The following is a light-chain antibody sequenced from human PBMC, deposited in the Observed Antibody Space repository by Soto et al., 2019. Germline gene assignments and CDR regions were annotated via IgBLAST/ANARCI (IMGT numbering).Light chain of an antibody. CDR1: NIGAKV. CDR3: QVWHSTSVRV. J-gene: IGLJ2*01. V-gene: IGLV3-21*02. CDR2: DDR. Sequence: SYELTQPPSVTVAPGQTARITCGGNNIGAKVVHWYQQKKPGQAPVLVVFDDRARPSTIPERFSGSNSGNTATLTISRVEAGDEADYYCQVWHSTSVRVFGGGTKLTVL.